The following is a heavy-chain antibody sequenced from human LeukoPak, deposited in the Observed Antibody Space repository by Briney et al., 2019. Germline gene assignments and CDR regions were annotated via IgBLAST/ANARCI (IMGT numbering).Heavy chain of an antibody. D-gene: IGHD3-10*01. CDR1: GGSISSYY. CDR3: ARVGPHGRGDYFDY. CDR2: IYYSGST. J-gene: IGHJ4*02. Sequence: SETLSLTCTVSGGSISSYYWSWIRQPPGKGPEWIGYIYYSGSTNYNPSLKSRVTISVDTSKNQFSLKLSSVTAADTAVYYCARVGPHGRGDYFDYWGQGTLVTVSS. V-gene: IGHV4-59*01.